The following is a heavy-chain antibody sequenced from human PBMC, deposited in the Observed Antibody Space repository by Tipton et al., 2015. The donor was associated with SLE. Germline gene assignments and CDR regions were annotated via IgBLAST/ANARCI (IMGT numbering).Heavy chain of an antibody. CDR3: ARGLGGDYFNWFDP. CDR1: GGAISSSSYY. Sequence: TLSLTCTVSGGAISSSSYYWGGIRQPPGKGLEWIGSIYYSGSTYYNPSLKSRVTISVDTSKNQFSLKLSSVTAADTAVYYCARGLGGDYFNWFDPWGQGTLVTVSS. V-gene: IGHV4-39*07. D-gene: IGHD4-17*01. J-gene: IGHJ5*02. CDR2: IYYSGST.